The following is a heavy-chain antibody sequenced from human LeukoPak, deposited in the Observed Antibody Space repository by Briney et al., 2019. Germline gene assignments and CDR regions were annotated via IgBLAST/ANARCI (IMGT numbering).Heavy chain of an antibody. V-gene: IGHV1-2*02. Sequence: ASVKVSCKASGYTFTGYYMHWVRQAPGQGLEWMGWINPSSGRTNYAQNFQDRVAMTRDTSISTAYMELSSLRSDDTAVYYCARAESGITFGGVIEGYWGQGTLVTVSS. CDR3: ARAESGITFGGVIEGY. CDR1: GYTFTGYY. J-gene: IGHJ4*02. D-gene: IGHD3-16*02. CDR2: INPSSGRT.